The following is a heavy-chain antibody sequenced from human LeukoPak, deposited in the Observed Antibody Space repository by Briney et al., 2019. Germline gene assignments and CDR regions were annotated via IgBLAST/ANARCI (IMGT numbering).Heavy chain of an antibody. V-gene: IGHV3-30*03. J-gene: IGHJ4*02. D-gene: IGHD4-17*01. Sequence: GGSLRLSCAASGFTFSSYGMHWVRQAPGKGLEWVAVISYDGSNKYYADSVKGRFTISRDNSKNTLYLQMSSLRTEDTAVYYCARDPSYGALDYWGQGTLVTVSS. CDR2: ISYDGSNK. CDR3: ARDPSYGALDY. CDR1: GFTFSSYG.